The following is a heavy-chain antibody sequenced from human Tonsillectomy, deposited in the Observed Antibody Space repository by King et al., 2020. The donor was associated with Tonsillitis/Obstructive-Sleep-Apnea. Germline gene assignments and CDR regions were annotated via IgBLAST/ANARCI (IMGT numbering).Heavy chain of an antibody. V-gene: IGHV1-69*10. D-gene: IGHD4-17*01. Sequence: QLVQSGAEVKKPGSSVKVSCKASGDTFSNYAISWARQAPGQGLEWMGGIIPILGIPNYAQKFQGRVTITADKSTSTACMELSSLRSEDTAVYYCARVHSKTTANWFDPWGQGTLVTVSS. CDR2: IIPILGIP. J-gene: IGHJ5*02. CDR1: GDTFSNYA. CDR3: ARVHSKTTANWFDP.